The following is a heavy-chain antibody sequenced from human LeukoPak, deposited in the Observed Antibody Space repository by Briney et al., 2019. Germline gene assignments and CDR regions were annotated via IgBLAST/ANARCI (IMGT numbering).Heavy chain of an antibody. J-gene: IGHJ3*01. D-gene: IGHD3-16*01. CDR3: ARRGTPNAFDL. CDR2: ISYVGGNK. Sequence: PGGSLRLSCAASGFTFRTHTMHWVRQAPGKGLEWVAVISYVGGNKYYADSAKGRFTISRDNSKNTLYLQMNNLRAEDTAVYYCARRGTPNAFDLWGQGTMVTVSS. CDR1: GFTFRTHT. V-gene: IGHV3-30-3*01.